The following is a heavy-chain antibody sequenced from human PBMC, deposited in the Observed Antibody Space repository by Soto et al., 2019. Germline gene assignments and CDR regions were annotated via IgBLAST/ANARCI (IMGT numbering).Heavy chain of an antibody. V-gene: IGHV4-34*01. CDR2: INHSGST. D-gene: IGHD6-6*01. J-gene: IGHJ6*03. CDR1: GGSFSGYY. Sequence: SETLSLTCAVYGGSFSGYYWSWIRQPPGKGLEWIGEINHSGSTNYNPSLKSRVTISVDTSKNQFSLKLSSVTAADTAVYYCARQVVVGSSSFYYMDVWGKGTTVTVSS. CDR3: ARQVVVGSSSFYYMDV.